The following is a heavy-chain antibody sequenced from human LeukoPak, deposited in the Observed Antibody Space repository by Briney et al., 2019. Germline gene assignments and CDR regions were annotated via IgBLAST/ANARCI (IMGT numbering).Heavy chain of an antibody. J-gene: IGHJ3*02. D-gene: IGHD2-2*01. CDR3: AKDIRYEDYALDI. V-gene: IGHV3-23*01. Sequence: GGSLRLSCAASGFSFSSYAMSWVRQAPGKGLEWVSSLNGRGAATFYADSVKGRFTISRDNSENKLFLQMNSLRVDDTALYYCAKDIRYEDYALDIWGQGTMVTVSS. CDR1: GFSFSSYA. CDR2: LNGRGAAT.